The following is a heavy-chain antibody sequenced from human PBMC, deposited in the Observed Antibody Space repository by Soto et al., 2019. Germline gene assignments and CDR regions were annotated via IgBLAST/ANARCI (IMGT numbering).Heavy chain of an antibody. CDR1: GGSIGSFY. V-gene: IGHV4-59*01. CDR3: ARDNILTVHPYYYYRMDV. Sequence: SETLSLICTVSGGSIGSFYWSWIRQPPGKGLEWIGYIYYSGSTNYNPSLKSRVTISVDTSKNQFSLRLSSVTAADTAVYYCARDNILTVHPYYYYRMDVWGQGTTVTVSS. CDR2: IYYSGST. J-gene: IGHJ6*02. D-gene: IGHD3-9*01.